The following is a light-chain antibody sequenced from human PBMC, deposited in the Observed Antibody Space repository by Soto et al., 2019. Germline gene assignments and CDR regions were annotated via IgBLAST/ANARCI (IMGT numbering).Light chain of an antibody. CDR3: QQYHNYLYT. CDR2: DAS. CDR1: QSISFW. Sequence: DIQMTQSPSTLSASVGDRVTITCRASQSISFWLAWYQQKPGKAPKLLIYDASTLESGVPARFSGSGSGTEFTLTIRSLQPDDFATYYGQQYHNYLYTFGQGTKLEIK. J-gene: IGKJ2*01. V-gene: IGKV1-5*01.